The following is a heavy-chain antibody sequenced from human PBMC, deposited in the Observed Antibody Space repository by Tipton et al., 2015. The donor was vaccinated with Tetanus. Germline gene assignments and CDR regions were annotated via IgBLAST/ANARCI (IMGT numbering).Heavy chain of an antibody. CDR2: INPIGGST. D-gene: IGHD1-20*01. Sequence: QSGAEVKKPGASVKVSCKASGYTLTSYHMHWVRQAPGQGLEWMGIINPIGGSTSYAQKFQGRITMTGDTSTSTVYMDLKSLRSGATAVYFCGGAAGGGRRINGPAGIDYWGQGTLVTVSS. CDR3: GGAAGGGRRINGPAGIDY. CDR1: GYTLTSYH. V-gene: IGHV1-46*01. J-gene: IGHJ4*02.